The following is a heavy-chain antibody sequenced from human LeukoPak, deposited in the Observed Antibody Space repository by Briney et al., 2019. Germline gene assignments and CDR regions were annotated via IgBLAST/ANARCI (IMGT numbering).Heavy chain of an antibody. Sequence: ASGTVSCKASGYTFTGYYMHWVRQAPGQGLEWMGWINPNSGGTNYAQKFQGRVTMTRDTSISTAYMELSRLRSDDTAVYYCARDPTDIVVGLDYWGQGTLVTVSS. V-gene: IGHV1-2*02. J-gene: IGHJ4*02. CDR2: INPNSGGT. CDR3: ARDPTDIVVGLDY. CDR1: GYTFTGYY. D-gene: IGHD2-2*01.